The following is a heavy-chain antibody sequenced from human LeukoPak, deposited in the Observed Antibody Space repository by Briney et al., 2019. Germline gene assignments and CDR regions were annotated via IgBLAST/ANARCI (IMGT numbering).Heavy chain of an antibody. V-gene: IGHV4-59*12. CDR2: IYYSGST. J-gene: IGHJ4*02. Sequence: SETLSLTCTVSGGSISSYYWSWIRQPPGKGLEWIGYIYYSGSTNYNPSLKSRVTISVDTSKNQFSLKLSSVTAADTAVYYCARERTYYYDSSGYYSPRYIDYWGQGTLVTVSS. CDR3: ARERTYYYDSSGYYSPRYIDY. CDR1: GGSISSYY. D-gene: IGHD3-22*01.